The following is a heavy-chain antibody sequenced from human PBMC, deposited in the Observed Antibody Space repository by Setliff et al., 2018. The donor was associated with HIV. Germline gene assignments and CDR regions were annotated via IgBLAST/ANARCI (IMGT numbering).Heavy chain of an antibody. CDR2: IYTSGST. Sequence: PSETLSLTCTVSGGSISSGSYYWSWIRQPAGKGLEWIGQIYTSGSTNYNPSLKSRVTISVDTSKNQFSLKLRFVTAADTAVYSCARENGDCSGGACYFMLDSWGQGTRVTVSS. V-gene: IGHV4-61*09. CDR1: GGSISSGSYY. CDR3: ARENGDCSGGACYFMLDS. D-gene: IGHD2-15*01. J-gene: IGHJ4*02.